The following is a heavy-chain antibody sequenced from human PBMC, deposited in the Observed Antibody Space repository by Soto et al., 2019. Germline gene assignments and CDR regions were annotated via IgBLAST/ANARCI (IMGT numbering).Heavy chain of an antibody. Sequence: QVLLVESGGGLVKPGGSLRLSCAASGFTFSDSYMSWIRQAPGKGLEWVSYISSSSTSSNYADSMKGRFTISRDHAKNSLYLQMNSLRAEYTSVYYCARDNGWTFDYWGQGTLVTVSS. J-gene: IGHJ4*02. CDR1: GFTFSDSY. CDR3: ARDNGWTFDY. CDR2: ISSSSTSS. D-gene: IGHD2-8*01. V-gene: IGHV3-11*05.